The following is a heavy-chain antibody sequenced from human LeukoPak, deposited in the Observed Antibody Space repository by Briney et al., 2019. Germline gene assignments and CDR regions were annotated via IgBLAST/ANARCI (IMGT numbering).Heavy chain of an antibody. D-gene: IGHD3-10*01. J-gene: IGHJ5*02. CDR1: GFTFRTYS. CDR3: TYLRAPYNNDQWLDA. Sequence: GGSLRLSCAVSGFTFRTYSMNWVRQTPGKGPEWLSYISSGSSPIYYADSVKGRFTISRDDAHNLVFLKMNSLRADDTAVYYCTYLRAPYNNDQWLDAWGQGALVTVSS. V-gene: IGHV3-48*04. CDR2: ISSGSSPI.